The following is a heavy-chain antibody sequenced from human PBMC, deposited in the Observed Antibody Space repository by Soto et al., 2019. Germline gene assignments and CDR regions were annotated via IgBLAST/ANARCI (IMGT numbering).Heavy chain of an antibody. CDR3: AKRHSSGFDY. V-gene: IGHV3-23*01. J-gene: IGHJ4*02. CDR2: ISASGGST. D-gene: IGHD6-19*01. CDR1: GFTFSNYA. Sequence: EAQLLESGGGLVQPGGSLRLSCAASGFTFSNYAMSWVRQAPGKGLEWLSSISASGGSTYYADSVKGRFTISRDNSKDTLYLQMYSLRAEDTAVYYCAKRHSSGFDYWGQGTLVTVSS.